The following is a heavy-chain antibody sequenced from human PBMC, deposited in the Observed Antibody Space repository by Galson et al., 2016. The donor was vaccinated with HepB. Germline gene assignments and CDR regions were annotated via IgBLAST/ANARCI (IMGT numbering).Heavy chain of an antibody. Sequence: LRLSCAASGFTVSSNYMGWVRQAPGKGLEWVSVINSGGSTYHSDSVKGRFTISRDNSKNTLYLQMNSLRAEDTAVYYCARDREGIEPATSLGLGYYYYYYMDVWGKGTTVTVSS. J-gene: IGHJ6*03. CDR1: GFTVSSNY. V-gene: IGHV3-53*01. D-gene: IGHD6-13*01. CDR2: INSGGST. CDR3: ARDREGIEPATSLGLGYYYYYYMDV.